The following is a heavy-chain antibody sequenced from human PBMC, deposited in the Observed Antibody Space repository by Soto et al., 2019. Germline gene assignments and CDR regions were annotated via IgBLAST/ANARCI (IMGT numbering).Heavy chain of an antibody. V-gene: IGHV3-21*01. CDR1: GFTFSSYS. J-gene: IGHJ6*02. Sequence: AGGSLRLSCAASGFTFSSYSMNWVRQAPGKGLEWVSSISSSSSYIYYADSVKGRFTISRDNAKNSLYLQMNSLRAEDTAVYYCARALRAYYYYGMDVWGQGTTVTVSS. CDR2: ISSSSSYI. CDR3: ARALRAYYYYGMDV.